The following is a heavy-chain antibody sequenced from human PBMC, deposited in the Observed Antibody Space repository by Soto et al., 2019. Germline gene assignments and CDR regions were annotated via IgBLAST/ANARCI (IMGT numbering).Heavy chain of an antibody. Sequence: GSLRLSCAASGFTFSNAWMSWVRQAPGKGLEWVGRIKSKTDGGTTDYAAPVKGRFTISRDESKNTLYLQMNSLKTEDTAVYYCTSYYYYGSGSYSVDYWCQGTLVTVSS. CDR2: IKSKTDGGTT. J-gene: IGHJ4*02. V-gene: IGHV3-15*01. D-gene: IGHD3-10*01. CDR1: GFTFSNAW. CDR3: TSYYYYGSGSYSVDY.